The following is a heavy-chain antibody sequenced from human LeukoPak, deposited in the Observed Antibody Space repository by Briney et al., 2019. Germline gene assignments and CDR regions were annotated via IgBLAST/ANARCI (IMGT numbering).Heavy chain of an antibody. CDR1: GGSFSGYY. J-gene: IGHJ5*02. Sequence: PSETLSLTCAVYGGSFSGYYWSWIRQPPGKGLEWIGEINHSGSTNYNPSLKSRVTISVDTSKNQFSLKLSSVTAADTAVYYCARALRDIVVVPAANHWFDPWGQGTLVTFSS. CDR3: ARALRDIVVVPAANHWFDP. D-gene: IGHD2-2*01. CDR2: INHSGST. V-gene: IGHV4-34*01.